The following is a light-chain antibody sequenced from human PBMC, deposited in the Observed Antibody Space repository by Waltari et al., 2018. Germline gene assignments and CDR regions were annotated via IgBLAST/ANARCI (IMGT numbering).Light chain of an antibody. CDR3: QQHNGHPLT. CDR1: QTISSY. Sequence: DIQMTQSPSSLSASVGDRVTITCRASQTISSYLAWYQQKPGKVPKLLIYGASSLESGVPSRFSGSGSGTEFTLIISSLQPEDFATYYCQQHNGHPLTFGGGTKVEI. J-gene: IGKJ4*01. V-gene: IGKV1-17*03. CDR2: GAS.